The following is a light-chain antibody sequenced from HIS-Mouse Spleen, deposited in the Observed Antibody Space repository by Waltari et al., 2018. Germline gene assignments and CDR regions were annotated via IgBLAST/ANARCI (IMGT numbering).Light chain of an antibody. CDR1: SCHVGCHHD. V-gene: IGLV2-11*01. CDR3: CSYAGSYTGV. Sequence: QSSLTQPRSVSGSPGPSVTISCTGTSCHVGCHHDVSRYQQHPGKAPKLMIYDVSKRPSGVPDRFSGSKSGNTASLTISGLQAEDEADYYCCSYAGSYTGVFGTGTKVTVL. J-gene: IGLJ1*01. CDR2: DVS.